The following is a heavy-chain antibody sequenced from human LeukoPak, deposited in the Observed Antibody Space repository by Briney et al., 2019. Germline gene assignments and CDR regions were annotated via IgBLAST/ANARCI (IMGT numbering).Heavy chain of an antibody. CDR1: GGSISSYY. V-gene: IGHV4-59*01. D-gene: IGHD6-19*01. CDR2: IYYSGST. J-gene: IGHJ4*02. Sequence: SETLSLTCTVSGGSISSYYWSWIRQPPGKGLEWIGYIYYSGSTDYNPSLKSRVTISVDASKNQFSLKLSSVTAADTAVYYCARGGAVVGFDYFDYWGQGTLVTVSS. CDR3: ARGGAVVGFDYFDY.